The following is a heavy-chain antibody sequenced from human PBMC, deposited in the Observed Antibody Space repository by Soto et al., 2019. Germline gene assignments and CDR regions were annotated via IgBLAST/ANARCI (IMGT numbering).Heavy chain of an antibody. CDR2: IYPGDSDT. Sequence: GESLKISCKGSGYSFSSYYIAWVRQMPGKGLEWVGIIYPGDSDTRYSPSFQGQVTISADKSISTAYLQWSSLKASDTAMYYCASRSGYGDADAFDIWGQGTMVTVSS. J-gene: IGHJ3*02. CDR3: ASRSGYGDADAFDI. CDR1: GYSFSSYY. D-gene: IGHD4-17*01. V-gene: IGHV5-51*01.